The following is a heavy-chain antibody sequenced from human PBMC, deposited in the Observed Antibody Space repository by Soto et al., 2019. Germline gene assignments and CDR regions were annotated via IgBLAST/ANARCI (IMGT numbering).Heavy chain of an antibody. V-gene: IGHV4-4*02. CDR1: GASIGSGGW. CDR3: ARHEGWTGPDQ. CDR2: IFHDGNT. J-gene: IGHJ5*02. D-gene: IGHD2-8*02. Sequence: CAVSGASIGSGGWWSWVRQPPGKGLEWIAEIFHDGNTNYSPSLKSRVTISVDKSQNQFSLNVYSVTAADTAVYYCARHEGWTGPDQWGQGTLVTVSS.